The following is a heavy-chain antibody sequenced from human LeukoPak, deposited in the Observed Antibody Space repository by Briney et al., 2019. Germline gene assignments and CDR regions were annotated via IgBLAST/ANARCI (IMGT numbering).Heavy chain of an antibody. D-gene: IGHD2-2*01. V-gene: IGHV4-59*12. CDR1: GGSISSYY. CDR3: ARDCGVVPAAVDAFDI. Sequence: SETLSLTCTVSGGSISSYYWSWIRQPPGKGLEWIGYIYHSGSTYYNPSLKSRVTISVDRSKNQFSLKLSSVTAADTAVYYCARDCGVVPAAVDAFDIWGQGTMVTVSS. J-gene: IGHJ3*02. CDR2: IYHSGST.